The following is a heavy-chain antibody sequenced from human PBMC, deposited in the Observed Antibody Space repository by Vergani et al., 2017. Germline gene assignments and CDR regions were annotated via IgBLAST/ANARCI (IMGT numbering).Heavy chain of an antibody. Sequence: EVQLLESGGGLVQPGGSLRLSCAASGFTFSSYAMRWVRQAPGEGVEWVSAIGNGGDRAFYRDSVKGLFTISTDNSKNTLYLQVNSLRAEDTAVYFCARTFGSTGSGGFDIWGQGTMVTVSS. CDR2: IGNGGDRA. D-gene: IGHD1-26*01. J-gene: IGHJ3*02. CDR1: GFTFSSYA. V-gene: IGHV3-23*01. CDR3: ARTFGSTGSGGFDI.